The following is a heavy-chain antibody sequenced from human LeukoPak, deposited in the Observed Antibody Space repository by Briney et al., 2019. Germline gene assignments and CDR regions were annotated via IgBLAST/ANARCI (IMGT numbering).Heavy chain of an antibody. Sequence: SETLSLTCTVSGGSISSHYWSWIRQPPGKGLEWIGYIYYSGSTNCNPSLKSRGTISIDTSKNQFSLKLSSVTAAGTAVYYCARDFRDGDSVFYYYYMDVWGKGTTVTVSS. V-gene: IGHV4-59*11. CDR1: GGSISSHY. CDR3: ARDFRDGDSVFYYYYMDV. J-gene: IGHJ6*03. D-gene: IGHD4-17*01. CDR2: IYYSGST.